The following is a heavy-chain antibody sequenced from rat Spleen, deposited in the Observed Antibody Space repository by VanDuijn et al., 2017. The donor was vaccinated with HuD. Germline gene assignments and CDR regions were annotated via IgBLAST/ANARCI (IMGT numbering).Heavy chain of an antibody. Sequence: EVQLVESGGGLIQPGKSLKLSCAASGFTFSDYGMNWIRQAPGKGLEWVAYISINSGTIYYADAVKGRFTISRDNAKNTLYLQLSSLRSEDTALYYCARRDYSRGYIMDAWGQGASVTVSS. CDR2: ISINSGT. CDR1: GFTFSDYG. V-gene: IGHV5-34*01. CDR3: ARRDYSRGYIMDA. J-gene: IGHJ4*01. D-gene: IGHD1-8*01.